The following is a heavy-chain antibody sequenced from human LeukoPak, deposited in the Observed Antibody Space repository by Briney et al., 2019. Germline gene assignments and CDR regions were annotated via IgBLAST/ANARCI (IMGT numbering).Heavy chain of an antibody. D-gene: IGHD3-3*01. CDR3: ARAQTYYDFWSGYYT. J-gene: IGHJ4*02. Sequence: ASVKVSCKASGYTFTSYAVHWVRQAPGQRLEWMGWINAGNGNTKYSQKFQGRVTITRDTSASTAYMELSSLRSEDTAVYYCARAQTYYDFWSGYYTWGQGTLVTVSS. V-gene: IGHV1-3*01. CDR2: INAGNGNT. CDR1: GYTFTSYA.